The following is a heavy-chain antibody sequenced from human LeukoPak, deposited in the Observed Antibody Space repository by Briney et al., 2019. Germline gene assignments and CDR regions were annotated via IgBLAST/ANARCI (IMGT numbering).Heavy chain of an antibody. CDR3: ARDNSGWYDY. CDR2: INPNSGGT. J-gene: IGHJ4*02. V-gene: IGHV1-2*02. CDR1: GYTFTSYD. Sequence: ASVKVSCKASGYTFTSYDINWVRQAPGQGLEWMGWINPNSGGTNYAQKFQGRVTMTRDTSISTAYMELSSLRSDDTAVYYCARDNSGWYDYWGQGTLVTVSS. D-gene: IGHD6-19*01.